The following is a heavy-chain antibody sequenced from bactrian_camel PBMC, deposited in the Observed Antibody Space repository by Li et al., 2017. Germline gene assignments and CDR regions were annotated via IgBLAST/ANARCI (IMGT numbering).Heavy chain of an antibody. CDR2: IYSGGDGRT. V-gene: IGHV3S54*01. CDR3: AAGFCRGSWEIGLSRSLYNY. Sequence: HVQLVESGGGSVQAGGSLRLSCAASGHIGGQNCMGWFRLVSSGEEREAVAAIYSGGDGRTDYADSVKGRFTISRDGAKNMLYLQMNSLKPEDTATYYCAAGFCRGSWEIGLSRSLYNYWGQGTQVTVS. D-gene: IGHD6*01. J-gene: IGHJ4*01. CDR1: GHIGGQNC.